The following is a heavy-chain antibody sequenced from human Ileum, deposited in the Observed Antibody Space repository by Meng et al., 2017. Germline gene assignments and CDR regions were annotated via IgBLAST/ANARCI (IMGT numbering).Heavy chain of an antibody. Sequence: QVQLQESGPGLVKPLETLSLTCTVSGGSISSYYWSWIRQPPGKGLEWIGYIYYNGSTNYNPSLKSRLTMSVDTSKNQFSLKLSSVTAADTAVYYCARREYDSRGYYFDYWGQGTLVTVSS. J-gene: IGHJ4*02. D-gene: IGHD3-22*01. CDR3: ARREYDSRGYYFDY. CDR1: GGSISSYY. CDR2: IYYNGST. V-gene: IGHV4-59*08.